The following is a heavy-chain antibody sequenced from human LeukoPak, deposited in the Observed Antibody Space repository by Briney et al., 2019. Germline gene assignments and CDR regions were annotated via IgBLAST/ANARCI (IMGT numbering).Heavy chain of an antibody. CDR3: ARHAYSSGVYHLPWYFDY. D-gene: IGHD3-10*01. J-gene: IGHJ4*02. Sequence: SETLSLTCTVSGGSIGSYYWSWILQPRGKGLEWIGYIYYSGSTNYNPSLKSRVTISVDTYKNQFSLKLSSVTAADTAVYYCARHAYSSGVYHLPWYFDYWGQGTLVTVSS. CDR1: GGSIGSYY. CDR2: IYYSGST. V-gene: IGHV4-59*08.